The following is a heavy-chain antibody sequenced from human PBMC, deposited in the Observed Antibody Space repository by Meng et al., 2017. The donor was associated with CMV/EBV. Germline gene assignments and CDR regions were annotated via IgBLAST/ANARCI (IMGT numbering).Heavy chain of an antibody. CDR2: ISSSGSTI. V-gene: IGHV3-48*03. CDR1: GFTFSSYE. J-gene: IGHJ6*02. CDR3: ARALVVETNPRNYYYYGMDV. Sequence: GESLKISCAASGFTFSSYEMNWVRQAPGKGLEWVSYISSSGSTIYYADSVKVRFTISRDNAKNSLYLQMNSLRAEDTAVYYCARALVVETNPRNYYYYGMDVWGQGTTVTVSS. D-gene: IGHD2-21*01.